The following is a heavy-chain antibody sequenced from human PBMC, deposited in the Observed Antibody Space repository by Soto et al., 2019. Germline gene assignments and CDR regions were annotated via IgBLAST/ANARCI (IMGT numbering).Heavy chain of an antibody. V-gene: IGHV3-30-3*01. D-gene: IGHD3-16*01. Sequence: QVQLVESGGGVVQPGRSLRLSCAASGFTFSSYAMHLVRQAPGKGLEWVAVISYDGSNKYYADSVKGRFTISRDNSKNTLYLQMHSLRAEDTAVYYCASDPGGVVYYYGMDVWGQGTTVTVSS. CDR2: ISYDGSNK. CDR1: GFTFSSYA. CDR3: ASDPGGVVYYYGMDV. J-gene: IGHJ6*02.